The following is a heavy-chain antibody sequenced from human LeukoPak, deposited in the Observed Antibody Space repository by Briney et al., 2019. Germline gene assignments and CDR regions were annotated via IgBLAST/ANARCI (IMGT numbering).Heavy chain of an antibody. J-gene: IGHJ4*02. CDR3: ARGNGSYDY. D-gene: IGHD5-24*01. CDR2: VSSRGSTI. Sequence: GVSLRLSCASSGFTFSDYYMSGIRGARGKGLEGVSYVSSRGSTIYYADSVRGRFTISRDNAKNSLYLQMNSLRAEDTAVYYCARGNGSYDYWGQGTLVTVSS. CDR1: GFTFSDYY. V-gene: IGHV3-11*04.